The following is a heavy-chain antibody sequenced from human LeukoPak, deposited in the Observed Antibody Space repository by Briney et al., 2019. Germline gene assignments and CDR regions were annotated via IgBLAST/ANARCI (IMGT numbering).Heavy chain of an antibody. D-gene: IGHD3-10*01. CDR3: ARSYYGSGSYYNVLYYFDY. V-gene: IGHV4-59*01. CDR1: GGSISSYY. CDR2: IYYSGST. Sequence: SETLSLTCIVSGGSISSYYWSWIRQPAGKGLEWIGYIYYSGSTNYNPSLKSRVTISVDTSKNQFSLKLSSVTAADTAVYYCARSYYGSGSYYNVLYYFDYWGQGTLVTVSS. J-gene: IGHJ4*02.